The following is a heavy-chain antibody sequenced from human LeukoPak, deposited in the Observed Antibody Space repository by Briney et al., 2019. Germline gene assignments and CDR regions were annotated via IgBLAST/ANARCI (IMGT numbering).Heavy chain of an antibody. J-gene: IGHJ3*02. CDR3: ARPCIEDGDLDAFDI. V-gene: IGHV4-61*02. CDR2: MYTSRST. D-gene: IGHD4-17*01. Sequence: PSETLSLTCTVSGGSISSGSYYWSWIRQPAGQGLEYIGRMYTSRSTNYNPSLKSRVTISVDTSKNQFSLKLSSVTAADTAVYYCARPCIEDGDLDAFDIWGQGTMVTVSS. CDR1: GGSISSGSYY.